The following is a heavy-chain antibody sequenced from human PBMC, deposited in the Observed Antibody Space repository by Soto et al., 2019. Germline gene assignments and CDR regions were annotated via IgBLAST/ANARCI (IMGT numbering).Heavy chain of an antibody. D-gene: IGHD3-22*01. CDR3: ARAHVMVVADSTFEY. V-gene: IGHV4-38-2*02. J-gene: IGHJ4*01. CDR2: IYHGGTT. Sequence: PSETLSLTCTVSGYSISSGSYWGWIRQPAGKGPEWIASIYHGGTTFYNPSLKSRITISVDPSHNQFSLNLRSVTAADTAVYYCARAHVMVVADSTFEYWGHGNLV. CDR1: GYSISSGSY.